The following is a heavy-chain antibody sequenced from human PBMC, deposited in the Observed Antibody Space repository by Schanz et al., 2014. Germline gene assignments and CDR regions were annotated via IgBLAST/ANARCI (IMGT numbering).Heavy chain of an antibody. Sequence: VQLVESGGGVAQPGRSLRLSCAASGFTFSSYGMHWVRQAPGKGLEWVAVILYDGSNKYYADSVKGRFTISRDNSKNTLYLQMNSLRVEDTALYYCAREYSSYGTVYYWGQGTLVTVSS. CDR2: ILYDGSNK. J-gene: IGHJ4*02. CDR3: AREYSSYGTVYY. D-gene: IGHD5-12*01. V-gene: IGHV3-30*03. CDR1: GFTFSSYG.